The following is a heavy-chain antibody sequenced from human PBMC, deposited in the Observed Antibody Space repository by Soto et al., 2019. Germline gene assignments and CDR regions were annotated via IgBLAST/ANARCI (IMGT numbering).Heavy chain of an antibody. J-gene: IGHJ6*02. D-gene: IGHD3-3*01. CDR2: ISYDGTAK. Sequence: GGSLRLSCAASGFDLSDHGMHWVRQAPGEGLEWVTVISYDGTAKYYKESVKGRFTTSRDNSKKTLYLQIDSLRVEDTAVYYCAKDEGRFLRNYFNYGIDVWGLGTTVTVSS. CDR1: GFDLSDHG. CDR3: AKDEGRFLRNYFNYGIDV. V-gene: IGHV3-33*03.